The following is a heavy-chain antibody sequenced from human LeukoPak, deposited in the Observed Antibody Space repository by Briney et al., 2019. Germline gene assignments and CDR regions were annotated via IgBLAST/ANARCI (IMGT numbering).Heavy chain of an antibody. V-gene: IGHV4-39*07. D-gene: IGHD1-26*01. Sequence: PSETLSLTCTVSGGSISSSSYYWGWIRQPPGKGLEWIGSIYYSGSTYYNPSLKSRVTISVDTSKNQFSLKLSSVTAADTAVYYCARGLVGATNWGQGTLVTVSS. CDR1: GGSISSSSYY. CDR2: IYYSGST. CDR3: ARGLVGATN. J-gene: IGHJ4*02.